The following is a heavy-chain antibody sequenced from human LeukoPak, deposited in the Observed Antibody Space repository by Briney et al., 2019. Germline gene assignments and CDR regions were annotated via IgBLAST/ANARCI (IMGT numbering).Heavy chain of an antibody. CDR3: ASCSTGYSSGGGNFDY. Sequence: GGSLRLSCAASGFTFSSYSMNWVRQAPGKGLEWVSSISSSSSYIYYADSVKGRFTISRGNAKNSLYLQMNSLRAEDTAVYYCASCSTGYSSGGGNFDYWGQGTLVTVSS. J-gene: IGHJ4*02. D-gene: IGHD6-19*01. V-gene: IGHV3-21*01. CDR2: ISSSSSYI. CDR1: GFTFSSYS.